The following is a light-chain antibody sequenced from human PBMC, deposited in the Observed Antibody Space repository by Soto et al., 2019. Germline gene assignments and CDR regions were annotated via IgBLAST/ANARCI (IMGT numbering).Light chain of an antibody. CDR3: RQYDGSPLT. V-gene: IGKV3-20*01. CDR1: QSLSINS. J-gene: IGKJ3*01. Sequence: EIVLTQSPGTLSLSPGERATLSCRASQSLSINSLAWYQQKPGQSPRLLVYGASTRDTGIPDRFRGSGSGTDFALTISSLEPEDFAMYYCRQYDGSPLTLGPGTKVDIK. CDR2: GAS.